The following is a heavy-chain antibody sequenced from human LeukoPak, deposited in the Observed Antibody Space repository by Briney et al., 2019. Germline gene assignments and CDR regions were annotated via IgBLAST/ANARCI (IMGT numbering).Heavy chain of an antibody. D-gene: IGHD4/OR15-4a*01. J-gene: IGHJ4*02. CDR3: ARRYYGPNYFDY. CDR1: GGSISSSSYY. CDR2: IYHSGST. Sequence: SETLSLTCTVSGGSISSSSYYWGWIRQPPGKGLEWIGSIYHSGSTNYNPSLKSRVTISVDKSKNQFSLKLSSVTAADTAVYYCARRYYGPNYFDYWGQGTLVTVSS. V-gene: IGHV4-39*07.